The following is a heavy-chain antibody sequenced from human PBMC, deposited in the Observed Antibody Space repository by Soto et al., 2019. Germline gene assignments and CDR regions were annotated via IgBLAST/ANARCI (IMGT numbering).Heavy chain of an antibody. Sequence: QVQLVQSGAEVKKPGASVKVSCKASGYTFTSYGISWVRQAPGQGLEWMGWISAYNGNTNYAQKLQGRVTMTTDTSTSTAYMELRSLRSDDTAVYSCARDSGSGADYSGGWSFYDYYGMDVLGQGTTVTVSS. CDR3: ARDSGSGADYSGGWSFYDYYGMDV. CDR1: GYTFTSYG. V-gene: IGHV1-18*01. CDR2: ISAYNGNT. D-gene: IGHD6-19*01. J-gene: IGHJ6*02.